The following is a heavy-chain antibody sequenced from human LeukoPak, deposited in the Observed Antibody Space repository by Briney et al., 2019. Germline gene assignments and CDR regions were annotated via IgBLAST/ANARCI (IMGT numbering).Heavy chain of an antibody. CDR2: IYSGGST. CDR1: GFTVSSNY. Sequence: PGGSLRLSCAASGFTVSSNYMSWVRQAPGKGLEWVSVIYSGGSTYYADSVKGRFTISRDNSKNTLYLQMNSLRAEDTAVYYCAKESNRRSSWYYFDYWGQGTLVTVSS. V-gene: IGHV3-53*01. CDR3: AKESNRRSSWYYFDY. J-gene: IGHJ4*02. D-gene: IGHD6-13*01.